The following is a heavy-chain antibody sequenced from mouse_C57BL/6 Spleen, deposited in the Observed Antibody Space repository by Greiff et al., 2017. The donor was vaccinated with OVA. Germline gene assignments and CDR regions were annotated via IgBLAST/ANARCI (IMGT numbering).Heavy chain of an antibody. V-gene: IGHV1-76*01. D-gene: IGHD3-2*02. CDR3: ARWGSSGSDYYAMDY. CDR1: GYTFTDYY. CDR2: IYPGSGNT. J-gene: IGHJ4*01. Sequence: VQLQQSGAELVRPGASVKLSCKASGYTFTDYYINWVKQRPGQGLEWIARIYPGSGNTYYNEKFKGKATLTAEKSSSTAYMQLSSLTSEDSAVYFCARWGSSGSDYYAMDYWGQGTSVTVSS.